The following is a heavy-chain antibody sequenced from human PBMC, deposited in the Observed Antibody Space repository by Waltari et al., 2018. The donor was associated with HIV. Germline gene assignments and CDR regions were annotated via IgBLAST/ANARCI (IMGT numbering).Heavy chain of an antibody. Sequence: VQLVQSGAQVKEPGDSVKVSCRASGYNFNSFYLHWVRQAPGQGLQWVGFINPFSGGTNYAQKFRGRVTVTRDTSIDTSFMGLTGLGSDDTAVYYCAKTYYGPTSYYNVGAFDVWGQGTMVSVSS. CDR2: INPFSGGT. D-gene: IGHD3-10*01. CDR3: AKTYYGPTSYYNVGAFDV. J-gene: IGHJ3*01. V-gene: IGHV1-2*02. CDR1: GYNFNSFY.